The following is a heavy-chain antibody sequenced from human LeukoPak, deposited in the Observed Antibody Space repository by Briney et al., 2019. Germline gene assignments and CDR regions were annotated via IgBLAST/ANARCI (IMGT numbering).Heavy chain of an antibody. J-gene: IGHJ3*02. D-gene: IGHD6-6*01. CDR1: GYTFTGYY. CDR2: INPNSGGT. CDR3: ARGERYSSSSGAFDI. V-gene: IGHV1-2*02. Sequence: ASVKVSCKASGYTFTGYYMHWVRQAPGQGLEWMGWINPNSGGTNYAQKFQGRVTMTRDTSISTAYMELSRLRSDDTAVYYCARGERYSSSSGAFDIWGQGTMVTVSS.